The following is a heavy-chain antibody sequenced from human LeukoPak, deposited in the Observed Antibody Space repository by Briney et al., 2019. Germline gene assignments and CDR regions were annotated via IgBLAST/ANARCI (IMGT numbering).Heavy chain of an antibody. CDR3: AKDALVVPAAYYFDY. Sequence: GASLRLSCAASEFTFSSYAMSWVRPAPGEGLEWVSAISGSGGSTYYADSVKGRFTISRDNSKNTLYLQMNSLRAEDTAVYYCAKDALVVPAAYYFDYWGQGTLVTVSS. CDR1: EFTFSSYA. CDR2: ISGSGGST. V-gene: IGHV3-23*01. D-gene: IGHD2-2*01. J-gene: IGHJ4*02.